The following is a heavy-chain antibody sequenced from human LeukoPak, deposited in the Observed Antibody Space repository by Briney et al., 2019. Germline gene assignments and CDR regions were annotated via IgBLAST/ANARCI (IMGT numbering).Heavy chain of an antibody. D-gene: IGHD1-1*01. CDR1: GFTFSSYG. CDR2: ISYDGSNK. V-gene: IGHV3-30*18. Sequence: GGFLRLSCAASGFTFSSYGMHWVRQAPGKGLEWVAVISYDGSNKYYADSVKGRFTISRDNSKNTLYLQMNSLRAEDTAVYYCVKDRTLAFDYWGQGTLVTVSS. J-gene: IGHJ4*02. CDR3: VKDRTLAFDY.